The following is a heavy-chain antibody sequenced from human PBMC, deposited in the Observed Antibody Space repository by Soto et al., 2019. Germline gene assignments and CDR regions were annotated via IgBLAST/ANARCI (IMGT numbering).Heavy chain of an antibody. J-gene: IGHJ4*02. Sequence: QVQLQQWGAGLLKPSETLSLTCAVYGGSFSGYYWSWIRQRPGKGLEWIGEINHSGSTNYNPSLKSRVTISVDTSKNQFSLKLSSVTAADTAVYYCARGSPPDIVVVPAAGNFDYWGQGTLVTVSS. D-gene: IGHD2-2*01. CDR2: INHSGST. CDR3: ARGSPPDIVVVPAAGNFDY. V-gene: IGHV4-34*01. CDR1: GGSFSGYY.